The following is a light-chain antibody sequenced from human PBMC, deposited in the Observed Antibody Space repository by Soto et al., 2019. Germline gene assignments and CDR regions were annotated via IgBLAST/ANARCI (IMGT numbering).Light chain of an antibody. Sequence: QSVLTQPASVSGSPGQSITISCTGTSSDVGGYNYVSWYQQHPGKAPKLMIYEVTNRPSGVSDRFSGSRSGNTASLTISGLQTEDEADYYCFSFTRGRTRVFGTGTKVPV. CDR1: SSDVGGYNY. J-gene: IGLJ1*01. CDR3: FSFTRGRTRV. V-gene: IGLV2-14*01. CDR2: EVT.